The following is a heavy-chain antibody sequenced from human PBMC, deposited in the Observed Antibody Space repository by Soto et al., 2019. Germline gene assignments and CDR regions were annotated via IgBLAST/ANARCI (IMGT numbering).Heavy chain of an antibody. CDR2: INCNTGGT. CDR3: ARLNGYCLRTSCHGYYVMDV. J-gene: IGHJ6*02. CDR1: GYTFTAYY. Sequence: RASVKVSCKASGYTFTAYYIHWVRQAPGQGLEWMGWINCNTGGTNYAQNFQDWVTMTRDTSINTAYMEVSRLRYDDTALYYCARLNGYCLRTSCHGYYVMDVWGQGTTVTVS. D-gene: IGHD2-2*03. V-gene: IGHV1-2*04.